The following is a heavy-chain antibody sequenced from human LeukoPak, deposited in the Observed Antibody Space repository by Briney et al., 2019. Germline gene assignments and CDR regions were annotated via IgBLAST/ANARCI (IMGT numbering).Heavy chain of an antibody. CDR1: GFTFSNFG. V-gene: IGHV1-18*01. CDR3: ARGIGYSGSYYGDFDY. D-gene: IGHD1-26*01. CDR2: ISPNTGNT. Sequence: ASVKVSCKASGFTFSNFGFSWVRQAPGQGLEWMGWISPNTGNTNYAQKFQGRVTMTTDTSTTTAYLELRSLRSDDTAVYYCARGIGYSGSYYGDFDYWGQGTLVTVSS. J-gene: IGHJ4*02.